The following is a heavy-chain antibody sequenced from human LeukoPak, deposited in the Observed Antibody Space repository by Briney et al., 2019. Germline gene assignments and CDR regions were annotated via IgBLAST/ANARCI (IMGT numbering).Heavy chain of an antibody. CDR2: ISSSSSTI. Sequence: GGSLRLSCEASGFIFSTYSMNWVRQAPGKGLEWVSYISSSSSTIYYADSVKGRFTIFRDNAKNSLSLQMNSLRAEDTAVFYCARQSRPGYFDYWGQGTLVTVSS. V-gene: IGHV3-48*01. CDR1: GFIFSTYS. J-gene: IGHJ4*02. CDR3: ARQSRPGYFDY.